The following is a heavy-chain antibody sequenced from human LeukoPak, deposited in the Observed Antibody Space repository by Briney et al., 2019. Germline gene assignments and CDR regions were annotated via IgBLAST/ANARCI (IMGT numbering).Heavy chain of an antibody. CDR2: IYYSGST. J-gene: IGHJ5*02. CDR1: GGSISSSSYY. D-gene: IGHD3-22*01. V-gene: IGHV4-39*07. CDR3: ARIPTYYYDSSGYSRRIYNWFDP. Sequence: PSETLSLTCTVSGGSISSSSYYWGWIRQPPGKGLEWIGSIYYSGSTYYNPSLKSRVTISVDTSKNQFSLKLSSVTAADTAVYYCARIPTYYYDSSGYSRRIYNWFDPWGQGTLVTVSS.